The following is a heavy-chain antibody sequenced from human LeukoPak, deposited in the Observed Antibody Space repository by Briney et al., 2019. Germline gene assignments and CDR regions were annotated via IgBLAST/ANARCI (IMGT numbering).Heavy chain of an antibody. CDR3: ATVIHDPRSIGGYFDY. Sequence: ASVNVSCTVSGYTLTELSMHWVRQAPGKGLEWMGGFDPEDGETIYAQKFQGRVTMTEDTSTDTAYMELSSLRSEDTAVYYCATVIHDPRSIGGYFDYWGQGTLVTVSS. V-gene: IGHV1-24*01. CDR2: FDPEDGET. CDR1: GYTLTELS. J-gene: IGHJ4*02. D-gene: IGHD1-1*01.